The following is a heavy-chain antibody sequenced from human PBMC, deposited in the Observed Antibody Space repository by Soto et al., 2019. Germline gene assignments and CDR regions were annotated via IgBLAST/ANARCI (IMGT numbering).Heavy chain of an antibody. V-gene: IGHV3-53*02. J-gene: IGHJ6*02. CDR2: IYSDNNT. CDR3: ARHYSAMGV. CDR1: GFTVSSDS. Sequence: EVQLVETGGDLIQPGGSLRLSCAASGFTVSSDSMTWVRQAPGKGLEWISIIYSDNNTDYADSVKGRFSISRDTSKNILYLQMNSLRAEVTAEYYCARHYSAMGVWGQGTTVTVSS.